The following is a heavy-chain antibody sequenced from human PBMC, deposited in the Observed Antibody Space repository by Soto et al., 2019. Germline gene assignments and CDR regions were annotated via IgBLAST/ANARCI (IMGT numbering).Heavy chain of an antibody. J-gene: IGHJ6*02. CDR3: TSRGVTAGDPLTYGMDV. V-gene: IGHV3-49*04. Sequence: PGGSLRLSCTASGFTFGNYAMNWVRQAPGKGLEWVGFIRSQAYGGAPEYAASVKGRFSISRDDSKTIAYLQMNSLKTEDTGVYYCTSRGVTAGDPLTYGMDVWGQGTSVTVSS. CDR1: GFTFGNYA. D-gene: IGHD3-10*01. CDR2: IRSQAYGGAP.